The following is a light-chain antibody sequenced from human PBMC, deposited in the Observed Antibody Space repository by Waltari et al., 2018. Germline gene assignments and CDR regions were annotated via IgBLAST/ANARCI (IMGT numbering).Light chain of an antibody. Sequence: QSVLTQPPSASGSPGQSVTISCTGSSSDVGGYTSVPWYQRHPGTAPKLLIYDVNKRPSGVPDRFSGSKSGNTASLTVSGLQVEDEGDYYCGSYADTSTWVFGGGTSLTVL. CDR2: DVN. CDR3: GSYADTSTWV. V-gene: IGLV2-8*01. J-gene: IGLJ3*02. CDR1: SSDVGGYTS.